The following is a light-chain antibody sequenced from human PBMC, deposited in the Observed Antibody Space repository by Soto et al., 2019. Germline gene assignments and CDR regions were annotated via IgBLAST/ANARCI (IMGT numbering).Light chain of an antibody. V-gene: IGLV1-47*02. J-gene: IGLJ2*01. CDR1: SSNIGLDY. CDR3: SAWYDNVNGVI. CDR2: SVN. Sequence: QSVLTQPPSASGTPGQRVVISCSGGSSNIGLDYLCWYQQVPGMAPKLLIYSVNQRPSGVPDRFSGSKSGTSASLAINGLRSEDEADYFCSAWYDNVNGVIFGGGTKLTVL.